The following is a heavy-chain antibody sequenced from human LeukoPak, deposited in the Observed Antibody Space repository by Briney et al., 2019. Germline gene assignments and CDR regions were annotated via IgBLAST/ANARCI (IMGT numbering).Heavy chain of an antibody. D-gene: IGHD5-24*01. Sequence: GGSLRLSCAASGFTFSSYAMSWVRQAPGKGLEGVSAISGSGGSTYYADYVKGRFTISRDNSKNTLYLQMNSLRAEDTAVYYCAKREGKMATIPDAFDIWGQGTMVTVSS. J-gene: IGHJ3*02. CDR3: AKREGKMATIPDAFDI. CDR1: GFTFSSYA. V-gene: IGHV3-23*01. CDR2: ISGSGGST.